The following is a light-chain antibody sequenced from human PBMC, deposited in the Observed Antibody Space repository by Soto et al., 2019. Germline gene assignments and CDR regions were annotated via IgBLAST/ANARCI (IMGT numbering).Light chain of an antibody. CDR1: QSVSSN. V-gene: IGKV3-15*01. CDR3: QQYNNWPPIT. J-gene: IGKJ5*01. CDR2: GAS. Sequence: EIVMTQAPPTPCVFPGEKNTPSFRGIQSVSSNLAWYQQKPGQAPRLLIYGASARATGIPARFSGSRSGTEFTLTISSLQSEDFAVYYCQQYNNWPPITFGQGTRLEIK.